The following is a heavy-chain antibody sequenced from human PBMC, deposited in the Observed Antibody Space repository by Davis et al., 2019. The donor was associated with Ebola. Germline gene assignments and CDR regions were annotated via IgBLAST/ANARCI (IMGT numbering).Heavy chain of an antibody. CDR1: GYTFTSYD. V-gene: IGHV1-8*01. Sequence: ASVQVSCKASGYTFTSYDINWVRQAAGQGLEWMGWINPNSGNTGYAQKFQGRVTMTRNTSISTVYMELSSLRSEDTAVYYCARAVRYAVVVSRSSRKYYFDYWGQGTLVTVSS. D-gene: IGHD2-2*01. J-gene: IGHJ4*02. CDR3: ARAVRYAVVVSRSSRKYYFDY. CDR2: INPNSGNT.